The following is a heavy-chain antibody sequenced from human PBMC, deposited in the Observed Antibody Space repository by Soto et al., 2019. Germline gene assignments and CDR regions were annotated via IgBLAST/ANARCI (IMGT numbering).Heavy chain of an antibody. D-gene: IGHD3-9*01. V-gene: IGHV4-31*03. CDR2: IYFSGSS. CDR3: ARIKSAYYKMMSFSLDN. Sequence: SETLSLTCSVSGGSISSGGYYWSWIRQLPGKGLEWIGYIYFSGSSYYNPSLKRRLTISLDTSKNHFSLRLDSLTAADTAVYYGARIKSAYYKMMSFSLDNWGRASMVT. CDR1: GGSISSGGYY. J-gene: IGHJ4*02.